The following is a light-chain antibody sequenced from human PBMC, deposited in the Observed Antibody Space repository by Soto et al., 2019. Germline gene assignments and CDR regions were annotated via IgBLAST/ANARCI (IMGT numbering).Light chain of an antibody. Sequence: EIVMTQSPATLSVSPGQRATLSCRASQSVSSNLAWYQQKPGQAPRLLIYGASTRATGIPARFSGSGSATEFTLTISSLQSEDFAVYYCQQYNNWPPSTFGQGTKLEIK. CDR2: GAS. V-gene: IGKV3-15*01. J-gene: IGKJ2*01. CDR3: QQYNNWPPST. CDR1: QSVSSN.